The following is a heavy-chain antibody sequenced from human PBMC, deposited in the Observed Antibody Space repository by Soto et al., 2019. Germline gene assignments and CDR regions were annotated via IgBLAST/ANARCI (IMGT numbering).Heavy chain of an antibody. D-gene: IGHD6-6*01. CDR3: ARDFKRHSSSPGPLEY. V-gene: IGHV4-30-4*01. Sequence: QVQLQESGPGLVQPSQTLSLTCTVSGDSISSGDYYWSWVRQSPGKGLEWIGCIYYSGTTYYNPSPETRLTMSVDTSKNQFSLRLSSVTAADTAMYFCARDFKRHSSSPGPLEYWGQGTLVTVSS. J-gene: IGHJ4*02. CDR2: IYYSGTT. CDR1: GDSISSGDYY.